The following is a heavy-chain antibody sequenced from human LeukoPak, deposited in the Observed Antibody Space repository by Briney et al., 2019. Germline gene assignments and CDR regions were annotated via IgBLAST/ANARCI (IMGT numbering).Heavy chain of an antibody. CDR1: GFSLSTSGVG. Sequence: GSGPTLVKPTQTLTLTCTFSGFSLSTSGVGVGWIRQPPGKALEWLALIYWDGDKRYSPSLKSRLTITKDTSKNQVVLTMTNMDPVDTATYYCAHSFHYDYVWGSYRFLNWFDPWGQGTLVTVSS. D-gene: IGHD3-16*02. V-gene: IGHV2-5*02. CDR2: IYWDGDK. CDR3: AHSFHYDYVWGSYRFLNWFDP. J-gene: IGHJ5*02.